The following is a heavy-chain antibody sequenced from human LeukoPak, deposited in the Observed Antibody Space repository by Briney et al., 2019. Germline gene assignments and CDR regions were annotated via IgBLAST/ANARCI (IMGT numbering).Heavy chain of an antibody. J-gene: IGHJ4*02. Sequence: GGSLRLSCAASEFTFSSFGMHWVRQAPGKGLEWVTVTSYDGSEKYYADSVKGRFTISRDNSKNTVYLQMNSLRAEDTAVYYCATGGTRAATGRMGFWGPGTLVTVSS. CDR1: EFTFSSFG. CDR2: TSYDGSEK. CDR3: ATGGTRAATGRMGF. D-gene: IGHD6-25*01. V-gene: IGHV3-30*03.